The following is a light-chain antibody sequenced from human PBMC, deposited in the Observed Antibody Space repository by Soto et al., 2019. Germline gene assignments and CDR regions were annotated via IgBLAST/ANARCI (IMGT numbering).Light chain of an antibody. V-gene: IGKV3-20*01. J-gene: IGKJ5*01. CDR1: QTIGSSY. Sequence: EIVLTQSPGTLSLSPGERATLSCRASQTIGSSYLAWYQQKPGQPPRLLIYGASSRATGIPDRFSGSGSGADFTLTISRLEPEDFAVYYCQQYGGLPITFGQGTRLEIK. CDR2: GAS. CDR3: QQYGGLPIT.